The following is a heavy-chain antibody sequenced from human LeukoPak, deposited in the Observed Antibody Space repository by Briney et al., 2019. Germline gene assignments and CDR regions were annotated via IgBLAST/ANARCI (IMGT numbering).Heavy chain of an antibody. CDR1: GFTFSSYG. CDR2: ISYDGSNK. D-gene: IGHD1-20*01. J-gene: IGHJ4*02. CDR3: ARDNNWNDPLHFDY. Sequence: GGSLRLSCAASGFTFSSYGMHWVRQAPGKGLEWVAVISYDGSNKYYADSVKGRFTISRDNSKNTLYLQMNSLRAEDTAVYYCARDNNWNDPLHFDYWGQGTLVTVSS. V-gene: IGHV3-30*03.